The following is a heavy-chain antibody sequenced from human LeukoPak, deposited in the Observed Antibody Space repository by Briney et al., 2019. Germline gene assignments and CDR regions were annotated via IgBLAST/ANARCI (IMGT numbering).Heavy chain of an antibody. D-gene: IGHD6-6*01. Sequence: ASVKVSCKASGYTFTGYYMHWVRQAPGQGLEWMGWINPNSGGTNYAQKFQGRVTMTRDTSISTAYMELSRLRSDDTAVYYCAREPPEYSSSPHDAFDIWGQGTMVTVSS. J-gene: IGHJ3*02. CDR2: INPNSGGT. CDR1: GYTFTGYY. CDR3: AREPPEYSSSPHDAFDI. V-gene: IGHV1-2*02.